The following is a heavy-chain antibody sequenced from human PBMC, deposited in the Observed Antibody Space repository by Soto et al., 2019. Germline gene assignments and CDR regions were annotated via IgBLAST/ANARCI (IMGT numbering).Heavy chain of an antibody. V-gene: IGHV1-46*02. CDR3: ARGPDDSDVPRWDY. Sequence: QVQLMQSGAEVRKPGASVRLSCETSGYNFNQYYIHWVRQAPGQGLEWMGIINLRGGTTEYAHKFRGRVTVTGDTYTSTDYMELRSLRSEDTAIYFCARGPDDSDVPRWDYWGQGTLVTVSS. J-gene: IGHJ4*02. CDR1: GYNFNQYY. D-gene: IGHD4-17*01. CDR2: INLRGGTT.